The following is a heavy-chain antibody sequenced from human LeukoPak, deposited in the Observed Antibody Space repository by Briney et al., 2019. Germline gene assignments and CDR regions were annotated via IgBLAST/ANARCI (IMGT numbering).Heavy chain of an antibody. D-gene: IGHD5-18*01. CDR2: IWYDGSNK. CDR3: ARGQTWIQLWP. Sequence: PGGSLRLSCAASGFTFSSYGMHWVRQAPGKGLEWVAVIWYDGSNKYYADSVKGRFNISRDNAKNSLYLQMNSLRDEDTAVYYCARGQTWIQLWPRGQGTLVTVSS. J-gene: IGHJ5*02. CDR1: GFTFSSYG. V-gene: IGHV3-33*03.